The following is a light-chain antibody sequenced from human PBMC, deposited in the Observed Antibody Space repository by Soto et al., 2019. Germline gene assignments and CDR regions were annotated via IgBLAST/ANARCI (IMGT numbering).Light chain of an antibody. J-gene: IGLJ1*01. CDR3: AAWDDRLYV. Sequence: QSVLTQPPSASGAPGQTVTISCSGSSSNIGSHTVNWYQHLPGTAPKLLIYSNTQRPLGVPVRFSGSKSGISASLAISGLQSEDEAEYYCAAWDDRLYVFGTGTKVTGL. V-gene: IGLV1-44*01. CDR2: SNT. CDR1: SSNIGSHT.